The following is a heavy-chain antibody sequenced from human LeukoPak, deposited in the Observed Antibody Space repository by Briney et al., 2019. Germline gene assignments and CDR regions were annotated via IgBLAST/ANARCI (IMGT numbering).Heavy chain of an antibody. D-gene: IGHD1-14*01. Sequence: ASVNVSCKSSVYTFIDHYMFWVRQAPGQGLEWMGWRHPNSGGTNYAPNFRGRVTMTSDTSISTAYMELSSLRSDDPAVYYCASSRIRSQGVIYNPFYWGQGTLVTVSS. V-gene: IGHV1-2*02. CDR1: VYTFIDHY. CDR3: ASSRIRSQGVIYNPFY. J-gene: IGHJ4*02. CDR2: RHPNSGGT.